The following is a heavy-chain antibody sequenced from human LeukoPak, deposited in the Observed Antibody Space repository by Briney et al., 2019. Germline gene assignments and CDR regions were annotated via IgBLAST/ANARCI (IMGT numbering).Heavy chain of an antibody. CDR2: IDVDGSTT. Sequence: GGSLRLSCGASGFTFSTYWMHWVRQATGKGLVWVSRIDVDGSTTGHADSVKGRFTISRDNAKNTLYLQMNSLRAEDTAVYYCVRGYTYGLDNWGQGTLVTVSS. CDR1: GFTFSTYW. CDR3: VRGYTYGLDN. V-gene: IGHV3-74*01. J-gene: IGHJ4*02. D-gene: IGHD5-18*01.